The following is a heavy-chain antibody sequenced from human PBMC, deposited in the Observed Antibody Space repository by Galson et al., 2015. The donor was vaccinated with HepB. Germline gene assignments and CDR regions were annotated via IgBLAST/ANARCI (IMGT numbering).Heavy chain of an antibody. CDR2: INHSGST. J-gene: IGHJ4*02. CDR3: ARLRSSLFCLFGFDY. V-gene: IGHV4-34*01. CDR1: GGSFSGYY. Sequence: ETLSLTCAVYGGSFSGYYWSWIRQPPGKGLEWIGEINHSGSTNYNPSLKSRVTISVDTSKNQFSLKLSSVTAADTAVYYCARLRSSLFCLFGFDYWGQGTLVTVSS. D-gene: IGHD6-13*01.